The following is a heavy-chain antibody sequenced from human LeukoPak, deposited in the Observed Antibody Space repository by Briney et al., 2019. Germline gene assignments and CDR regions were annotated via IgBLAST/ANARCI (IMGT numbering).Heavy chain of an antibody. V-gene: IGHV4-39*01. CDR2: IYYSGST. CDR1: GGSISSSSYY. J-gene: IGHJ4*02. D-gene: IGHD1-14*01. Sequence: SETLSLTCTVSGGSISSSSYYWGWIRQPPGKGLEWIGSIYYSGSTYYNPSLKSRVTGFVDTSKNQVSLRLSSVTAADTAVYYCARHGTISSESYFDYWGQGALVTVSS. CDR3: ARHGTISSESYFDY.